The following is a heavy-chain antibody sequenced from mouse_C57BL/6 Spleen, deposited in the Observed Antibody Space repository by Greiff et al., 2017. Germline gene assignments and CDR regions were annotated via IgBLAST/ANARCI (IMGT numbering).Heavy chain of an antibody. CDR2: IDPEDGDT. CDR1: GFNIKDYY. V-gene: IGHV14-1*01. CDR3: TTYYYSNYYAMDY. Sequence: EVKLVESGAELVRPGASVKLSCTASGFNIKDYYMHWVKQRPEQGLEWIGRIDPEDGDTEYAPKFQGKATMTADTSSNTAYLQLSSLTSEDTAVYYCTTYYYSNYYAMDYWGQGTSVTVSS. J-gene: IGHJ4*01. D-gene: IGHD2-5*01.